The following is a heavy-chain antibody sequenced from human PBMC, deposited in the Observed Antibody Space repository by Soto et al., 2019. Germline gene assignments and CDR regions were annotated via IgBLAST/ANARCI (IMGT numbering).Heavy chain of an antibody. CDR2: INPNSGDT. D-gene: IGHD6-19*01. CDR3: ATSRISIAVAGETEYYFDY. CDR1: GYIFTGYY. J-gene: IGHJ4*02. V-gene: IGHV1-2*04. Sequence: WASVKVSWKASGYIFTGYYMHWVRQAPGQGLEWMGWINPNSGDTNYTQKFQGWVTMTRDTSISTAYMELSRLRSDDTAVYYCATSRISIAVAGETEYYFDYWGQGTLVTVSS.